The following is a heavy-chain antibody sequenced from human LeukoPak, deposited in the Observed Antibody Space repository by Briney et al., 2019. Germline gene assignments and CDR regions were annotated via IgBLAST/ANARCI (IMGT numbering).Heavy chain of an antibody. CDR2: ISGSGGST. V-gene: IGHV3-23*01. D-gene: IGHD1-26*01. CDR3: AKDDLVGATGDYFDY. Sequence: GGSLRLSCTASGFNFSTYEMNWVRQAPGKGLEWVSAISGSGGSTYYADSVKGRFTISRDNSKNTLYLQMNSLRAEDTAVYYCAKDDLVGATGDYFDYWGQGTLVTVSS. CDR1: GFNFSTYE. J-gene: IGHJ4*02.